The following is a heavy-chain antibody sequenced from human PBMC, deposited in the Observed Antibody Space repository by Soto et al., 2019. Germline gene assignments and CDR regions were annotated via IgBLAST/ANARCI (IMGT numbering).Heavy chain of an antibody. D-gene: IGHD5-12*01. CDR2: IYSGGRR. J-gene: IGHJ4*02. V-gene: IGHV3-53*01. CDR1: GFTVSSNY. CDR3: ARDSGYSGYAFDY. Sequence: EVRLVESGGGLIQPGGSLRLSCAASGFTVSSNYMAWVRQAPGKGLEWVSLIYSGGRRYYADSVKGRFTISRDNSENTLYLYMNSLRGEDTDVYYCARDSGYSGYAFDYWGQGTLVTVSS.